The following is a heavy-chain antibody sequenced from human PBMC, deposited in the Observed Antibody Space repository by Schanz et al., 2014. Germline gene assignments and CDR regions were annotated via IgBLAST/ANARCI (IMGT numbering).Heavy chain of an antibody. J-gene: IGHJ4*02. Sequence: MQLVESGGGLVKPGGSLRLSCVASGITFSSHSFNWVRQAPGKGLEWISYITYNGGTIYYADSVKGRFTISRDNAKNSLYLEMNSLRAEDTALYYCARDRRNADLDYWGQGTLVTDSS. CDR2: ITYNGGTI. D-gene: IGHD1-1*01. CDR3: ARDRRNADLDY. CDR1: GITFSSHS. V-gene: IGHV3-48*01.